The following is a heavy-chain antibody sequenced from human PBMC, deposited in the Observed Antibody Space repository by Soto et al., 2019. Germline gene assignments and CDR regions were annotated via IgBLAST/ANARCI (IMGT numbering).Heavy chain of an antibody. CDR1: GGSISSGDYY. Sequence: LSLTCTVSGGSISSGDYYWSWIRQPPGKGLEWIGYIYYSGSTYYNPSLKSRVTISVDTSKNQFSLKLSSVTAADTAVYYCARDLGGSYSFDYWGQGTLVTVSS. J-gene: IGHJ4*02. V-gene: IGHV4-30-4*01. CDR2: IYYSGST. CDR3: ARDLGGSYSFDY. D-gene: IGHD1-26*01.